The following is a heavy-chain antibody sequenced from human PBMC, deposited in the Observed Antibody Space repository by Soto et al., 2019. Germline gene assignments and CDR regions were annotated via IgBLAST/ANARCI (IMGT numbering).Heavy chain of an antibody. CDR1: GFTFSSNA. Sequence: GGSLRLSCAASGFTFSSNAIRWVRQAPGKGLEWVSALSGSGGSTYYADSVKGRFTISRDNSKNKLYLQMNSLRAEDTALYYCSKDQFLAWLFDVWGKGTTVTLSS. D-gene: IGHD3-3*01. V-gene: IGHV3-23*01. J-gene: IGHJ6*04. CDR3: SKDQFLAWLFDV. CDR2: LSGSGGST.